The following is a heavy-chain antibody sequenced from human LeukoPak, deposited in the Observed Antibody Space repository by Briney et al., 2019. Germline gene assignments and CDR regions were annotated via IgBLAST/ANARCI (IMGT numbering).Heavy chain of an antibody. V-gene: IGHV3-30*02. J-gene: IGHJ5*02. Sequence: TGGSLRLSCAASGFTFSSYGMHWVRQAPGKGLEWVAFIRYDGSNKYYADSVKGRFTISRDNSKNTLYLQMNSLRAEDTAVYYCAKDGPGPLTVGYNWFDPWGQGTLVTVSS. D-gene: IGHD4-11*01. CDR3: AKDGPGPLTVGYNWFDP. CDR1: GFTFSSYG. CDR2: IRYDGSNK.